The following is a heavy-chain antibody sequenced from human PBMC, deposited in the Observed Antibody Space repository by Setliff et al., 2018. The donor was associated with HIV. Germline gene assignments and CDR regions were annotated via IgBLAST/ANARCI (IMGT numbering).Heavy chain of an antibody. CDR2: INHSGST. J-gene: IGHJ4*02. V-gene: IGHV4-34*01. CDR1: GFTVSTYY. CDR3: ARLRYYDILTGYAFDY. D-gene: IGHD3-9*01. Sequence: AGGSLRLSCAASGFTVSTYYMSWVRQAPGKGLEWIGEINHSGSTNYNPSLKSRVTISADTSKKQFSLKLSSVTAADTAVYYCARLRYYDILTGYAFDYWGQGTLVTVSS.